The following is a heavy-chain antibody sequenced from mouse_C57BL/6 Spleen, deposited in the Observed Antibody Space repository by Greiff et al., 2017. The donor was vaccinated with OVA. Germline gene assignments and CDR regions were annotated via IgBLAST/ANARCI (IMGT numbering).Heavy chain of an antibody. CDR1: GYTFTSYG. V-gene: IGHV1-81*01. D-gene: IGHD1-1*01. CDR2: IYPRSGNT. J-gene: IGHJ2*01. Sequence: QVQLQQSGAELARPGASVKLSCKASGYTFTSYGISWVQQRTGQGLEWIGEIYPRSGNTYYNETFKGKATLTADKSSSTAYMELRSLTSEDSEVYICAREKDTTLVGTRYFDYWGQGTTLTVSS. CDR3: AREKDTTLVGTRYFDY.